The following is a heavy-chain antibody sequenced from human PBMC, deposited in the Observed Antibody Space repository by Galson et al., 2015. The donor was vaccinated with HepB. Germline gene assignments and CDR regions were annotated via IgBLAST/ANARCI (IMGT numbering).Heavy chain of an antibody. CDR3: AREEYSSSWYDFDY. CDR1: GLTFSSYA. Sequence: SLRLSCAASGLTFSSYAMHWVRQAPGKGLEWVAVISYDGSNKYYADSVKGRFTISRDNSKNTLYLQMNSLRAEDTAVYYCAREEYSSSWYDFDYWGQGTLVTVSS. V-gene: IGHV3-30-3*01. J-gene: IGHJ4*02. D-gene: IGHD6-13*01. CDR2: ISYDGSNK.